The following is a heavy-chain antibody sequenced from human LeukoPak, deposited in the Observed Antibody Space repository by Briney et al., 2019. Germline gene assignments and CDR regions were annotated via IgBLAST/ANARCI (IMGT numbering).Heavy chain of an antibody. Sequence: ASVKVSCKASGYTFTSYGISWVRQAPGQGLEWMGWISAYNGNTNYAQKFQGRVTITADESTSTAYMELSSLRSEDTAVYYCARELELDPPATDYYYYGMDVWGQGTTVTVSS. CDR3: ARELELDPPATDYYYYGMDV. V-gene: IGHV1-18*01. CDR2: ISAYNGNT. D-gene: IGHD1-7*01. J-gene: IGHJ6*02. CDR1: GYTFTSYG.